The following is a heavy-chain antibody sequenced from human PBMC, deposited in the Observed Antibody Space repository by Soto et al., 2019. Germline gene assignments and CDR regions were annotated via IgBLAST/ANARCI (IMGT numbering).Heavy chain of an antibody. CDR3: AKDLLPNTVTTCGS. V-gene: IGHV3-30*18. CDR1: GFTFDSYG. CDR2: ISSDGNNK. Sequence: QVQLVESGGGXVQPGRSLXLSCAASGFTFDSYGMHWVRQAPGKGLEWVAVISSDGNNKYYADSVKGRFTISRDNFKNTLYLQMSSLRADDTAVYYCAKDLLPNTVTTCGSWGQGTLVTVSS. J-gene: IGHJ5*02. D-gene: IGHD4-17*01.